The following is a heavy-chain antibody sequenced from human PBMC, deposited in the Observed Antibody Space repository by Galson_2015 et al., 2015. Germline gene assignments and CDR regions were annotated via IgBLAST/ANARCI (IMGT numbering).Heavy chain of an antibody. CDR3: ARAAHDYGPFDY. CDR1: GFTFSSYG. CDR2: TWYDGSNK. Sequence: SLRLSCAASGFTFSSYGMHWVRQAPGKGLEWVAVTWYDGSNKYYADSVKGRFTISRDNSKNTLYPQMNSLRAEDTAVYYCARAAHDYGPFDYWGQGTLVTVSS. V-gene: IGHV3-33*01. J-gene: IGHJ4*02. D-gene: IGHD4-17*01.